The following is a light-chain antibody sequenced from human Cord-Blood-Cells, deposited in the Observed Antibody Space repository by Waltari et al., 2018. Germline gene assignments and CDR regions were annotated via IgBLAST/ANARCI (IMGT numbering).Light chain of an antibody. Sequence: QSALTQPASVSGSPGQSITISCTGPSSDVGGYNYVSWYQQHPGKAPKPMIYDVSNRPSGVSNRFPGSKSGNTASLTISGLQAEDEADYYCSSYTSSSTVVFGGGTKLTVL. J-gene: IGLJ2*01. V-gene: IGLV2-14*01. CDR3: SSYTSSSTVV. CDR1: SSDVGGYNY. CDR2: DVS.